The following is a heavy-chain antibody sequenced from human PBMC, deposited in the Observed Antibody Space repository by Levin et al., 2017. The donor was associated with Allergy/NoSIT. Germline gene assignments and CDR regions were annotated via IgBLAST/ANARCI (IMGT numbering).Heavy chain of an antibody. CDR1: GYTFTSYA. V-gene: IGHV1-3*01. CDR2: INAGNGNT. J-gene: IGHJ6*02. Sequence: PGESLKISCKASGYTFTSYAMHWVRQAPGQRLEWMGWINAGNGNTKYSQKFQGRVTITRDTSASTAYMELSSLRSEDTAVYYCARGAVTMAPLIYGMDVWGQGTTVTVSS. D-gene: IGHD3-10*01. CDR3: ARGAVTMAPLIYGMDV.